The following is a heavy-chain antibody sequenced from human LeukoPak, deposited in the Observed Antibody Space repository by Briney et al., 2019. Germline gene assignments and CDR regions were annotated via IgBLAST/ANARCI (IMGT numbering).Heavy chain of an antibody. V-gene: IGHV3-21*01. CDR3: ARGERIRYYDFWSGLNKPFDY. J-gene: IGHJ4*02. CDR2: ISSSSSYI. CDR1: GFTFSSYS. D-gene: IGHD3-3*01. Sequence: PGGSLRLSCAASGFTFSSYSMTWVRQAPGKGLEWVSSISSSSSYIYYADSVKGRFTISRDNAKNSLYLQMNSLRAEDTAVYYCARGERIRYYDFWSGLNKPFDYWGQGTLVTVSS.